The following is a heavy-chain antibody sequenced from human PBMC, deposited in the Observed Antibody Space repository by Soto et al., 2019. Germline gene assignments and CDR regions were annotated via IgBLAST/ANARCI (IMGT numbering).Heavy chain of an antibody. CDR1: GGSFSGYY. J-gene: IGHJ6*02. CDR2: INHSGST. CDR3: ARGSALYYGMDV. Sequence: SETLSLTCAVYGGSFSGYYWSWIRQPPGKGLEWIGEINHSGSTNYNPSLKSRVTISVDTSKNQFSLKLSSVTAADTAVYYCARGSALYYGMDVWGQGTKATVSS. V-gene: IGHV4-34*01.